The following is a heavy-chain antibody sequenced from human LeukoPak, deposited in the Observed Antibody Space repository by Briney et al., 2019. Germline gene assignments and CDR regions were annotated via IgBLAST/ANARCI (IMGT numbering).Heavy chain of an antibody. J-gene: IGHJ6*04. CDR1: GFTFSSYW. Sequence: GGSLRLSCAASGFTFSSYWMHWVRQAPGKGLVWVSRIHSDGSNTNYADSVKGRFTISRDNAKNSLYLQMNSLRAEDTAVYYCAELGITMIGGVWGKGTTVTISS. D-gene: IGHD3-10*02. CDR2: IHSDGSNT. V-gene: IGHV3-74*01. CDR3: AELGITMIGGV.